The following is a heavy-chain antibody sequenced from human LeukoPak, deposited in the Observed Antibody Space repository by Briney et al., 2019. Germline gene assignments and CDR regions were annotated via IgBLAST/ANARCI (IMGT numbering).Heavy chain of an antibody. CDR3: ARDLVGYPDY. D-gene: IGHD2-15*01. CDR1: GFTFSDYY. V-gene: IGHV3-11*04. J-gene: IGHJ4*02. CDR2: ISSSGNTI. Sequence: SGGSLRLSCAPSGFTFSDYYMSWIRQAPGKGLEWVSYISSSGNTIYCADSVKGRFTISRDNAKNSLYLQMNSLRAEDTAVYYCARDLVGYPDYWGQGTLVTVSS.